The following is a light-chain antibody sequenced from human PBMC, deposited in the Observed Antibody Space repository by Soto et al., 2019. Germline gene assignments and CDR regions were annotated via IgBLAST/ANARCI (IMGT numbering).Light chain of an antibody. V-gene: IGKV3-20*01. J-gene: IGKJ1*01. Sequence: IVLTQSPATLSVSPWERATLSCRASQSVSSNLAWYQQKPGQAPSLLIYGASTRATGIPDRFNGSGSGTDFTLTISRLEPEDFAVYYCQEHGSSPRTFGQGTKVDIK. CDR3: QEHGSSPRT. CDR2: GAS. CDR1: QSVSSN.